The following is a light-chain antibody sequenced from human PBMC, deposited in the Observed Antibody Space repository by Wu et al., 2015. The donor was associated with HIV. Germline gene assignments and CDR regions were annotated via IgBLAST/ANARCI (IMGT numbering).Light chain of an antibody. J-gene: IGKJ1*01. V-gene: IGKV3-20*01. Sequence: EIVMTQSPATLSVFPGERATLSCRASRTFGSGHLAWYQQKPGQAPRLLIYDASKRATGIPDRFSGSESGTDFTLTISRLEPDDFAMYFCYQYGPSLRTFGQGTKVEI. CDR2: DAS. CDR3: YQYGPSLRT. CDR1: RTFGSGH.